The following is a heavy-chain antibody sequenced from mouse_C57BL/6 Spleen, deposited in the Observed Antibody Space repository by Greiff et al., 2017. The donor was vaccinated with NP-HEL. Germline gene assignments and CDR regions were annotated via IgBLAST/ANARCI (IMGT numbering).Heavy chain of an antibody. CDR1: GYTFTDYN. V-gene: IGHV1-22*01. Sequence: EVQLQQSGPELVKPGASVKMSCKASGYTFTDYNMHWVKQSPGKSLEWIGYINPNNGGTSYNQKFKGKATLTVNKSSSTAYMELRSLTSEDSAVYYCARSLGGKGLDYWGQGTTLTVSS. J-gene: IGHJ2*01. CDR2: INPNNGGT. D-gene: IGHD1-1*02. CDR3: ARSLGGKGLDY.